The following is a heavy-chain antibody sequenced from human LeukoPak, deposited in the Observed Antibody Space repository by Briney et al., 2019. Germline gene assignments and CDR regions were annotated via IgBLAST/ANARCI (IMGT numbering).Heavy chain of an antibody. J-gene: IGHJ1*01. D-gene: IGHD1-26*01. V-gene: IGHV3-30*02. CDR1: GFTFSNHG. Sequence: GGSLRLSCAASGFTFSNHGMHWVRQGPGKGLEWVAFIRYEGRHKYYADSVKGRFTISRDNSKNTIYLQMNSLRAEDTAVYYCAKGPRALVGATTSEYFQHWGQGTLVTVSS. CDR3: AKGPRALVGATTSEYFQH. CDR2: IRYEGRHK.